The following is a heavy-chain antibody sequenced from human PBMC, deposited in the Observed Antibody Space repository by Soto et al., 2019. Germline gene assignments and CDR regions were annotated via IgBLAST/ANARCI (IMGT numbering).Heavy chain of an antibody. J-gene: IGHJ6*02. CDR1: GCSLTTGKMG. CDR3: ARMNVDSYQFYYALDV. CDR2: IFSDNER. D-gene: IGHD4-17*01. V-gene: IGHV2-26*01. Sequence: QVTLKESGPALVKPTEALTLTCTVSGCSLTTGKMGVSWIRQPPGKALEWLAHIFSDNERSYSTSLQGRLTISKDTSGSQVVLSMTNVDPVDTATYYCARMNVDSYQFYYALDVWGQGTTVTVSS.